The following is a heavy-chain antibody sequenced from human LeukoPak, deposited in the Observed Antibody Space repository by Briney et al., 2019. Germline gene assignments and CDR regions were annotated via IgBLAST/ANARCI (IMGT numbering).Heavy chain of an antibody. CDR3: GRLAHNAWYAIDF. D-gene: IGHD2-2*01. CDR1: DFTFDFYW. CDR2: ILPDGSQK. V-gene: IGHV3-7*01. Sequence: GGSLRLSRVASDFTFDFYWMIWVRQAPGKGLEWLANILPDGSQKYYVDSVKGRFTISRDNPKNSLYLQINNLRAEDTAVYYCGRLAHNAWYAIDFWGQGTLVTVSS. J-gene: IGHJ4*02.